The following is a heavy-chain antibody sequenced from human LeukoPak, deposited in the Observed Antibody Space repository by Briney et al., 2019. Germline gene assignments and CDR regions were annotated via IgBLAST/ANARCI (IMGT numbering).Heavy chain of an antibody. D-gene: IGHD6-6*01. V-gene: IGHV1-2*02. CDR1: GYIFTGYY. CDR2: INPNSGDT. CDR3: ARVEQLVLGWYSLFDY. Sequence: ASVKVSCTASGYIFTGYYMHWVRQAPGQGLEWMGWINPNSGDTNYAQKFQGRVTMTRDTSISTAYMELSRLRSDDTAVYYCARVEQLVLGWYSLFDYWGQGTLVTVSS. J-gene: IGHJ4*02.